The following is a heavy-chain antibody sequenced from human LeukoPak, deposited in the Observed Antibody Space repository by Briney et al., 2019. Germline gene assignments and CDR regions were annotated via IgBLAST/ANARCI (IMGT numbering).Heavy chain of an antibody. CDR3: ARASAQGGDAFDI. CDR1: GFTFSNVW. CDR2: IKSKSDGGTT. V-gene: IGHV3-15*01. D-gene: IGHD1-26*01. J-gene: IGHJ3*02. Sequence: GGSLRLSCAASGFTFSNVWMSWVRQAPGKGLEWVARIKSKSDGGTTDYAAPVKGRFTISRDDSKNTLYLQMNSLRAEDTAVYYCARASAQGGDAFDIWGQGTMVTVSS.